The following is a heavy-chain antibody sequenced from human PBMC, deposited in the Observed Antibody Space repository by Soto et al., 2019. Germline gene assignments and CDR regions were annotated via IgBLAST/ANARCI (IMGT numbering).Heavy chain of an antibody. J-gene: IGHJ3*02. Sequence: EVQLVESGGGLVQPGRSLRLSCAASGFTFDDYAMHWVRQAPGRGLEWVSGISWNAGSIVYADSVKGRFTIPRDNAKNSLFLQMNSLRAEDTALYFCAKAYYGSGSPQAFDIWGQGTMVTVSS. D-gene: IGHD3-10*01. CDR2: ISWNAGSI. CDR3: AKAYYGSGSPQAFDI. V-gene: IGHV3-9*01. CDR1: GFTFDDYA.